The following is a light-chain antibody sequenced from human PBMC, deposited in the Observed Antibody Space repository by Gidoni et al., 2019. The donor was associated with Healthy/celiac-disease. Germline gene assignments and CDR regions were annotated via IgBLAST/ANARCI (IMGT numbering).Light chain of an antibody. CDR1: QSVSSSY. CDR2: GAS. CDR3: QQYGSSRFT. V-gene: IGKV3-20*01. J-gene: IGKJ3*01. Sequence: EIVLTQSPGTLSLSPGDRATLACRASQSVSSSYLAWYQQKPGQAPRLLIYGASSMATGIPARFSGSGSGTDFTLTISRLEPEDFAVYYCQQYGSSRFTFGPGTKVDIK.